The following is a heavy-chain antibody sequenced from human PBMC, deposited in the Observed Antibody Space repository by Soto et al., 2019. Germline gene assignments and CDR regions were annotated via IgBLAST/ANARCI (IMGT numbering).Heavy chain of an antibody. CDR2: IDPKNSCT. V-gene: IGHV1-2*02. CDR1: GYSISAYY. J-gene: IGHJ4*02. Sequence: QVQLVQSGTEVKKPGASVKVSCQAPGYSISAYYIHWVRQAPGQGLEWMGWIDPKNSCTVSAQKFQGRLTMTRDTSISTVYMDLSGLTSDDTALYYCGRDDYGIFPYWGQGSLVTVSS. CDR3: GRDDYGIFPY. D-gene: IGHD3-10*01.